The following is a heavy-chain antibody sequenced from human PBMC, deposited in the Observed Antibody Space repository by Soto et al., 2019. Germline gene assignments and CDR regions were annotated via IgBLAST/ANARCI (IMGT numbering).Heavy chain of an antibody. CDR2: INHSGST. CDR1: GGCFRGYY. D-gene: IGHD6-13*01. CDR3: ARGRGSWLYYYYGMDV. V-gene: IGHV4-34*01. J-gene: IGHJ6*02. Sequence: PSKTQSLNCASYGGCFRGYYCSWICQPTEKGLEWIGEINHSGSTNYNPSLKSRVTISVDTSKNQFSLKLSSVTAADTAVYYCARGRGSWLYYYYGMDVWGQGTTVTVSS.